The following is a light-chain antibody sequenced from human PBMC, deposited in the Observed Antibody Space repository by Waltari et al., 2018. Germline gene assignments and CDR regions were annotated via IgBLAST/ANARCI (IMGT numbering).Light chain of an antibody. Sequence: SSELTQGPPVSVALGQTVRITCQGDSVRNHYASWYQQKPGQAPILVIYDKNNRPSGSPDRFSGSISGDTASLTITGARAEDEADYYCNSGDSSAFRWVFGAGTRLTVL. J-gene: IGLJ3*02. V-gene: IGLV3-19*01. CDR1: SVRNHY. CDR3: NSGDSSAFRWV. CDR2: DKN.